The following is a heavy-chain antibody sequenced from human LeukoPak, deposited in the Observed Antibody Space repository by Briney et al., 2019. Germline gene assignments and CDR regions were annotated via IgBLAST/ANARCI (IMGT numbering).Heavy chain of an antibody. CDR1: GFTFSNAW. D-gene: IGHD5-18*01. V-gene: IGHV3-15*01. J-gene: IGHJ3*02. Sequence: PGGSLRLSCAASGFTFSNAWMSWVRQAPGKGLEWVGRIKSKTDGGTTDYAAPVKGRFTISRDDSKNTLYLQMNSLKTEDTAVYYCMTSGGYSYGYGGLRNAFDIWGQGTMVTVSS. CDR2: IKSKTDGGTT. CDR3: MTSGGYSYGYGGLRNAFDI.